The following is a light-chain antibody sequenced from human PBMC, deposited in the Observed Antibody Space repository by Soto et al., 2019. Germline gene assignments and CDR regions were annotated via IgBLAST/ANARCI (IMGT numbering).Light chain of an antibody. CDR3: QSYDSSLSVYV. J-gene: IGLJ1*01. V-gene: IGLV1-40*01. CDR1: SSNIGAGYD. CDR2: GNS. Sequence: QSVLTQPPSVSGAPGQRVTLSCTGSSSNIGAGYDVHWYQQLPGTAPKLLIYGNSNRPSGVPDRFSGSKSGTSASLAITGLKAEDEADYYSQSYDSSLSVYVFGNGTKVTVL.